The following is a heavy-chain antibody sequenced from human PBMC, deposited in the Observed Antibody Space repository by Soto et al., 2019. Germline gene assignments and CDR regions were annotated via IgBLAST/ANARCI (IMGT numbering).Heavy chain of an antibody. D-gene: IGHD2-2*02. CDR3: AISFPAPAAIGP. CDR1: GYTFTSYA. Sequence: ASVKVSCKASGYTFTSYAMHWVRQAPGQRLEWMGWVNAGNGTTKYPQKSQGGAPITRTTSASTAYMGLSSLRSEDTAVYYCAISFPAPAAIGPWGKGPRATV. J-gene: IGHJ5*02. V-gene: IGHV1-3*01. CDR2: VNAGNGTT.